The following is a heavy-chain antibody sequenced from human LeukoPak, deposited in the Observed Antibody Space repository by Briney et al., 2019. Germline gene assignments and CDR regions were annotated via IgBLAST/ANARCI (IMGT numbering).Heavy chain of an antibody. J-gene: IGHJ3*02. CDR1: GVSISSYY. V-gene: IGHV4-59*08. CDR2: IHYSGNT. Sequence: SETLSLTCTVSGVSISSYYWSWIRQPPGKGLEWIGHIHYSGNTNYNPSLTTRVTMSLDTSKNQFSLKLSSVTAADTAVYYCARRLATTVTNAFDIWGQGTLVTVSS. D-gene: IGHD4-17*01. CDR3: ARRLATTVTNAFDI.